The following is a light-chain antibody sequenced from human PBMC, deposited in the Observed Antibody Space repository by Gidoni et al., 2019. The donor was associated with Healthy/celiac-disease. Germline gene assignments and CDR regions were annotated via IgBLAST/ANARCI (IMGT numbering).Light chain of an antibody. CDR2: AAS. CDR3: QQSYSTLYT. Sequence: DIQMTQSPSSLSASVGDRVTITCRASQSISSYLNWYQQKPGKAPKLLIDAASSLQSGVPSRFSGSGSATDFTLTISSLQPEDFATYYCQQSYSTLYTFGQGTKLEIK. CDR1: QSISSY. V-gene: IGKV1-39*01. J-gene: IGKJ2*01.